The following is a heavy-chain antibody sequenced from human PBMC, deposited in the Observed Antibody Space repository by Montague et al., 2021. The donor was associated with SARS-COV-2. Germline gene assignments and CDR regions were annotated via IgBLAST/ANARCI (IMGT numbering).Heavy chain of an antibody. CDR1: GGSISSYY. Sequence: SETLSLTCTVSGGSISSYYWSWIRQPPGKGLEWIGYIYYSWSTNYNPSLKSRVTISVDTSKNQFSLKLSSVTAAATAVYYCANFRRTQLLFGTLDYGMDVWGQGTTVTVSS. J-gene: IGHJ6*02. CDR3: ANFRRTQLLFGTLDYGMDV. D-gene: IGHD2-2*01. V-gene: IGHV4-59*01. CDR2: IYYSWST.